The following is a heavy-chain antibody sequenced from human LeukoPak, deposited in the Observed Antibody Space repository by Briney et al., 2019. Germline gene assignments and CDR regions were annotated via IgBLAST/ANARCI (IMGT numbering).Heavy chain of an antibody. J-gene: IGHJ4*02. D-gene: IGHD3-10*01. V-gene: IGHV3-23*01. CDR2: ISGSGGST. Sequence: GGSLRLSCAASGFTFSSYGMSWVRQAPGKGLEWVSAISGSGGSTYYADSVKGRFTISRDNSKNTLYLQMNSLRAEDTAVYYCAKRGPGSPQSGKYFFDYWGQGTLVTVSS. CDR3: AKRGPGSPQSGKYFFDY. CDR1: GFTFSSYG.